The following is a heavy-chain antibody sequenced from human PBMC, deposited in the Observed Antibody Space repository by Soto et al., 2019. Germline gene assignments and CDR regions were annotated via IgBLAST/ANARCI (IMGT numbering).Heavy chain of an antibody. V-gene: IGHV4-31*03. CDR1: GGSISSGDYY. Sequence: QVQLQESGPGLVKPSPTLSLTCTVSGGSISSGDYYWSWIRHHPGKGLEWIGYIYSSGSTYYNPSLRSRVTISADTSKNQFSLRLSSVTAADTAVYYCVRDYDYDTSRNDAFDIWGQGTMVTVSS. CDR2: IYSSGST. J-gene: IGHJ3*02. CDR3: VRDYDYDTSRNDAFDI. D-gene: IGHD3-22*01.